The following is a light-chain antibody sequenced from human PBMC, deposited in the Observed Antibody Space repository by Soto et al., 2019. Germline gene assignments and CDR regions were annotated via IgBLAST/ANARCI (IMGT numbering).Light chain of an antibody. J-gene: IGLJ1*01. Sequence: QSVLTQPPSASGSPGQSVTISCTGTSSDVGNYDSVSWYQHHPGKAPQAVIYEVNKRPSGVPDRFSGSKSGNTASLTVSGLQAEDEGDYYCSSYAGGNNYVFGTGTKVTVL. CDR3: SSYAGGNNYV. CDR2: EVN. CDR1: SSDVGNYDS. V-gene: IGLV2-8*01.